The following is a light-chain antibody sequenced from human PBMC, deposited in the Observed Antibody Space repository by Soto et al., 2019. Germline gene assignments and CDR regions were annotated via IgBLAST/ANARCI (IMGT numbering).Light chain of an antibody. CDR2: GNS. V-gene: IGLV1-40*01. Sequence: QSVLTQPPSVSGAPGQRVTISCTGSSSNIGAGCDVHWYQQLPGTAPKLLIYGNSNRPSGVPDRFSGSKSGTSASLDITGLQAEDEADYYCQSYDSSLSGYVFGTGTKVTVL. CDR3: QSYDSSLSGYV. J-gene: IGLJ1*01. CDR1: SSNIGAGCD.